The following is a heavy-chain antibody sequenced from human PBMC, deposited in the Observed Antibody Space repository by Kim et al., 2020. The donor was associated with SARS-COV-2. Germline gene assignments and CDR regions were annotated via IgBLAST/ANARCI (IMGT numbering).Heavy chain of an antibody. J-gene: IGHJ6*02. Sequence: ASVKVSCKVSGYTFTSYAMHWVRQAPGQRLEWMGWINAGNGNTKYSQKFQGRVTITRDTSASTAYMELSSLRSEDTAVYYCARAGLGEPTIFGVVLPNPYYYYGMDVWGQGTTVTVSS. V-gene: IGHV1-3*01. CDR3: ARAGLGEPTIFGVVLPNPYYYYGMDV. CDR1: GYTFTSYA. CDR2: INAGNGNT. D-gene: IGHD3-3*01.